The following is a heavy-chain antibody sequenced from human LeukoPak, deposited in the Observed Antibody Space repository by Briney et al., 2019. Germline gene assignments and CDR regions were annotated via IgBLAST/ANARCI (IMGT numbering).Heavy chain of an antibody. CDR2: IYYSGST. D-gene: IGHD3-3*01. CDR1: GGSISSYY. CDR3: ARQQGPFFFDY. J-gene: IGHJ4*02. V-gene: IGHV4-59*08. Sequence: SETLSLTCTVSGGSISSYYWSWIRQPPGKGLEWIGHIYYSGSTNYNSSLKSRVTISVDTSKNQLSLKLSSVTAADTAVYYCARQQGPFFFDYWGQGTLVTVSS.